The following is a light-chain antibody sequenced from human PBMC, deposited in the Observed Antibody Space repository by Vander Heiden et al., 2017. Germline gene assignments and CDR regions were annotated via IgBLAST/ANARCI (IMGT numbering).Light chain of an antibody. J-gene: IGKJ1*01. CDR3: QKYDSVPWT. V-gene: IGKV1-27*01. CDR2: AAS. Sequence: DTQMTQSPSSLSASVGDRVTIICRASQGISNYLAWYQQKPGKVPKLLIYAASTLQSGVPSRFSGSGSGTEFSLTISSLQPEDVAIYHCQKYDSVPWTFGQGTKVEI. CDR1: QGISNY.